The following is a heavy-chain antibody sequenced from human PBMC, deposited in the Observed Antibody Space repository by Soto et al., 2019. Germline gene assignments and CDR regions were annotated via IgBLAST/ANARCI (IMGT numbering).Heavy chain of an antibody. Sequence: PSETLSLICAVSGGSITSGQWWSWVRQPPGKGLEWIGEIYHSGSSNYNPSLKSRVTISVDKSKTQFSLRLSSVTAADTAVYYCARQSFWSGFSSYGMDVWGQGTTVTVSS. D-gene: IGHD3-3*01. J-gene: IGHJ6*02. V-gene: IGHV4-4*02. CDR3: ARQSFWSGFSSYGMDV. CDR1: GGSITSGQW. CDR2: IYHSGSS.